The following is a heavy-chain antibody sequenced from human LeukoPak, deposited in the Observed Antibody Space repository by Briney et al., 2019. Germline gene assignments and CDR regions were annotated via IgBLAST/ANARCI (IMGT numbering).Heavy chain of an antibody. Sequence: PGGSLRLSCAASGFTFSSYAMHWVRQAPGKGLEWVAVISYDGNNKYYADSVKGRFTISRDNSKNTLYLQMNSLRAEDTAVYYCARGLLGSGSYYNEDYFDYWGQGTLVTVSS. V-gene: IGHV3-30-3*01. J-gene: IGHJ4*02. D-gene: IGHD3-10*01. CDR3: ARGLLGSGSYYNEDYFDY. CDR1: GFTFSSYA. CDR2: ISYDGNNK.